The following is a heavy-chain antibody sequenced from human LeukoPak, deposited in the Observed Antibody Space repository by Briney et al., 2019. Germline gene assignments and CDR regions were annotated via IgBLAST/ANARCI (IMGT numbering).Heavy chain of an antibody. J-gene: IGHJ4*02. V-gene: IGHV3-20*01. D-gene: IGHD1-1*01. CDR1: GFTFDDYG. CDR2: INWNGGST. Sequence: GGSLRLSRAASGFTFDDYGMSWVRQAPGKGLEWVSGINWNGGSTGYADSVKGRFTISRDNAKNSLYLQMNSLRAEDTALYHCARHLDNGLDYWGQGTLVTVSS. CDR3: ARHLDNGLDY.